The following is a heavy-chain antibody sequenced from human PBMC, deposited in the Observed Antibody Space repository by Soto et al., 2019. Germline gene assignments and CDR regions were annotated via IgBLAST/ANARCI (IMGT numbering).Heavy chain of an antibody. Sequence: GASVKVSCTASGYTFTGYYMHWVRQAPGQGLEWMGWINPNSGGTNYAQKFQGWVTMTRDTSISTAYMELSRLRSDDTAVYYCARGRGSGWYPYFDYWGQGTLVTVSS. CDR2: INPNSGGT. J-gene: IGHJ4*02. CDR1: GYTFTGYY. V-gene: IGHV1-2*04. CDR3: ARGRGSGWYPYFDY. D-gene: IGHD6-19*01.